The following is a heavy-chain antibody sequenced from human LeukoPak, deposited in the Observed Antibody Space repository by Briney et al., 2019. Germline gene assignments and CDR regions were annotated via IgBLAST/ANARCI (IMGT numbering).Heavy chain of an antibody. D-gene: IGHD5-24*01. V-gene: IGHV1-69*13. CDR3: AHATQRLPTIMIDAFDI. CDR2: LIPLFGTP. J-gene: IGHJ3*02. Sequence: SVKVSCKASGGIFNNYAINWVRQAPGQGLEWVGRLIPLFGTPNYAQKFQGKVTITADESTSTFYMDLSGLRSEDTAVYYCAHATQRLPTIMIDAFDIWGQGTRVTVSS. CDR1: GGIFNNYA.